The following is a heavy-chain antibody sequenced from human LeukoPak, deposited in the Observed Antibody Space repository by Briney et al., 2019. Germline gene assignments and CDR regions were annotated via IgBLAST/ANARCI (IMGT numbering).Heavy chain of an antibody. CDR3: AREGRQQLATNAFDI. V-gene: IGHV3-48*01. D-gene: IGHD6-13*01. J-gene: IGHJ3*02. CDR2: ISSSSSTI. Sequence: GGSLRLSCAASGFTFSSYSMNWVRQAPGKGLEWVSYISSSSSTIYYADSVKGRFTISRDNAKNSLYLQMNSLRAEDTAVYYCAREGRQQLATNAFDIWGQGTMVTVSS. CDR1: GFTFSSYS.